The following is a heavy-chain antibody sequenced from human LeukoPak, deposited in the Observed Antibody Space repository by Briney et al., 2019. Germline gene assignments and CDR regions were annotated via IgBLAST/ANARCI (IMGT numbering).Heavy chain of an antibody. J-gene: IGHJ6*03. V-gene: IGHV3-11*04. CDR2: ISSSGSTI. CDR1: GFTFSDYY. CDR3: ARDLYGVAGCSSTSCLYYYYYMDV. Sequence: PGGSLRLSCVASGFTFSDYYMSWIRQAPGKGLEWVSYISSSGSTIYYADSVKGRFTISRDNAKNSLYLQMNSLRAEDTAVYYCARDLYGVAGCSSTSCLYYYYYMDVWGKGTTVTVSS. D-gene: IGHD2-2*01.